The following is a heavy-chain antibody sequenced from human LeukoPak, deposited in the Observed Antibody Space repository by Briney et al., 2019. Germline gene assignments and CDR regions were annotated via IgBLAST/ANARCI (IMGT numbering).Heavy chain of an antibody. Sequence: GGSLRLSCAASGFTVSSNYMSWVRQAPGKGLEWVSVIYSGGSTYYADSVKGRFTISRDNSKNTLYLQMNSLRAEDTAVYYCARGWSYYPLRFQHWGQGTLVTVSS. CDR2: IYSGGST. V-gene: IGHV3-66*01. J-gene: IGHJ1*01. D-gene: IGHD1-26*01. CDR3: ARGWSYYPLRFQH. CDR1: GFTVSSNY.